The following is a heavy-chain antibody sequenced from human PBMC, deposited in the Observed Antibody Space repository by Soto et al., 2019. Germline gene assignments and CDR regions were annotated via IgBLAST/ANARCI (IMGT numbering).Heavy chain of an antibody. CDR1: GISISSADYS. Sequence: QLQLQESVSGLVTPSQTLSLTCAVSGISISSADYSWSWIRQTPGKGLEWIGYIYHDGRTLYNPSLKRRVTISLDRSKNQFSLKLTSMTSADTAVYYCTSDYTLASYRFDYWGQGTLVTVSS. CDR2: IYHDGRT. V-gene: IGHV4-30-2*01. J-gene: IGHJ4*02. CDR3: TSDYTLASYRFDY. D-gene: IGHD2-2*02.